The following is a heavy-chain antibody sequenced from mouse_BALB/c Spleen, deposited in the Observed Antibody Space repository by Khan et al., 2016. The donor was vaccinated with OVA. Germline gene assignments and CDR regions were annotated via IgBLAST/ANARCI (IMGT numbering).Heavy chain of an antibody. Sequence: VQLQQSGPELVKPGASVKISCKASGYSFTGYFMHWVMQSHGKSLEWIGRINPHFGETLYRQKFVDKATLTVDESSSTAYMELRSLTSEDSAFYYCARIYGSDFDYWGQGTTLTVSS. CDR2: INPHFGET. J-gene: IGHJ2*01. V-gene: IGHV1-20*01. D-gene: IGHD1-1*01. CDR3: ARIYGSDFDY. CDR1: GYSFTGYF.